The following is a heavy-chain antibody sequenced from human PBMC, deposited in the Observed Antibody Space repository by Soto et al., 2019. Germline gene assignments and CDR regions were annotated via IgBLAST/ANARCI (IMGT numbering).Heavy chain of an antibody. CDR3: ARELAAAWYYYGMDV. V-gene: IGHV1-2*04. CDR2: INPNSGGT. CDR1: GYAFTGYY. D-gene: IGHD6-25*01. J-gene: IGHJ6*02. Sequence: ASVKVSCKASGYAFTGYYMHWVRQAPGQGLEWMGWINPNSGGTNYAQKFQGWVTMTRDTSISTAYMELSRLRSDDTAVYYCARELAAAWYYYGMDVWGQGTTVTVSS.